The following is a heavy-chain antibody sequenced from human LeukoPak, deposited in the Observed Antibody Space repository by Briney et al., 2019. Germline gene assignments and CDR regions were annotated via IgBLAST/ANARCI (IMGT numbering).Heavy chain of an antibody. Sequence: PSETLSLTCTVSGYSISSGYYWGWIRQPPGKGLEWTGSIDHSGSTYYNPSLKSRITISVDTSKNQFSLKLSSVTAADTAVYYCARWRDAFDIWGQGTMVTVSS. CDR1: GYSISSGYY. CDR2: IDHSGST. J-gene: IGHJ3*02. D-gene: IGHD3-3*01. CDR3: ARWRDAFDI. V-gene: IGHV4-38-2*02.